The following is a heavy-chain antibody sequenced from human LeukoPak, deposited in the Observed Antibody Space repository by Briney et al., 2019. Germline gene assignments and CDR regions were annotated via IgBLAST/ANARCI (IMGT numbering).Heavy chain of an antibody. CDR2: VYTSGST. D-gene: IGHD6-13*01. Sequence: PSETLSLTCTVSGGSISSYYWSWIRQPAVKGLEWIGRVYTSGSTNYNPSLKSRVTMSVDTSKNQFSLKLSSVTAADTAVYYCASSKYSSSWFDYWGQGTLVTVSS. CDR1: GGSISSYY. V-gene: IGHV4-4*07. J-gene: IGHJ4*02. CDR3: ASSKYSSSWFDY.